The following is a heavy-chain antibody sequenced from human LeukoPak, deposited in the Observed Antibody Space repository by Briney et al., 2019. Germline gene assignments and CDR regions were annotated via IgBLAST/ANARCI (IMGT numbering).Heavy chain of an antibody. CDR1: GGSISSYY. D-gene: IGHD5-24*01. Sequence: SETLSLTCTVSGGSISSYYWSWIRQPAGKGLEWIGRIYTSGSTNYNPSLKSRVTMSVDTSKNQFSLKLSSVTAADTAVYYCARGGDGYNFDYYYYYTDVWGKGTTVTVSS. V-gene: IGHV4-4*07. CDR3: ARGGDGYNFDYYYYYTDV. CDR2: IYTSGST. J-gene: IGHJ6*03.